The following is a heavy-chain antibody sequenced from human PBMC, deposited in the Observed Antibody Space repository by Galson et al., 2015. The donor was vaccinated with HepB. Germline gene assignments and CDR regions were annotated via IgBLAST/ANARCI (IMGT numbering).Heavy chain of an antibody. CDR2: IRSREEGEST. D-gene: IGHD2/OR15-2a*01. V-gene: IGHV3-15*01. CDR1: GLSFSDIW. CDR3: TTASLITF. J-gene: IGHJ1*01. Sequence: SLRLSCAVSGLSFSDIWMSWVRQAPGKGLEWVGRIRSREEGESTDYAASVKGRFTVSRDDHKRLLYLQMDRLKIEDTAVYYCTTASLITFWGQGTLVTESS.